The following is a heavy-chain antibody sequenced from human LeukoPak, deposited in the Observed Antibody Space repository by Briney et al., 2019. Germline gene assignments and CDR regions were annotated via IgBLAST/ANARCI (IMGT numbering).Heavy chain of an antibody. CDR1: GYTFTSYY. Sequence: EALVKVSCKASGYTFTSYYMHWVRQAPGQGLEWMGIINPSGGSTSYAQKFQGRVTMTRDTSTSTVYMELSSLRSEDTAVYYCARGGKQRGYSYGYLDDYWGQGALVTVSS. J-gene: IGHJ4*02. CDR2: INPSGGST. V-gene: IGHV1-46*01. D-gene: IGHD5-18*01. CDR3: ARGGKQRGYSYGYLDDY.